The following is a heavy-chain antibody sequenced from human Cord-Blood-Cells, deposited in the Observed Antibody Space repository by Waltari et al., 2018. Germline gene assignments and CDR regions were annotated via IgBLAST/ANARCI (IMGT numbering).Heavy chain of an antibody. V-gene: IGHV3-30*18. CDR2: ISYDGSNK. CDR3: AKDAQGAFDY. CDR1: GFTFSSYG. J-gene: IGHJ4*02. Sequence: QVQLVESGGGVVQPGRSLRLSCAASGFTFSSYGMHWVRQAPGKGLGWVEVISYDGSNKYYADSVKGRFTISRDNSKNTLYLQMNSLRAEDTAVYYCAKDAQGAFDYWGQGTLVTVSS.